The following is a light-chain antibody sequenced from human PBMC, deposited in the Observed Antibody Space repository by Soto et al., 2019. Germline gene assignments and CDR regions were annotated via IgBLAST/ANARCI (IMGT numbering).Light chain of an antibody. Sequence: EIVLTQSPATLSLSPGERATLSCRASQSVSSYLAWYQQKPGQAPRLLIYDASNRATGIPARFSGSGSGTDFTLTIKSLEPEDFAVYYCQHYRNWPLTFGGGTKVEIK. CDR2: DAS. V-gene: IGKV3-11*01. J-gene: IGKJ4*01. CDR3: QHYRNWPLT. CDR1: QSVSSY.